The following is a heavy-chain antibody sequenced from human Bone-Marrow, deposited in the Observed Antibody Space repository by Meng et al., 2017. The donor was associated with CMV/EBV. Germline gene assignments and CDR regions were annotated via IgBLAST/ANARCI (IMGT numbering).Heavy chain of an antibody. D-gene: IGHD3-22*01. CDR2: ISPHSGGT. CDR1: GYTFSDFY. CDR3: ARALPASYYYDTSGPPR. Sequence: ASVKVSCKASGYTFSDFYIYWVRQAPGQGLEWMGGISPHSGGTNYAQKFQGRVAMTRDTSISTAYLELSRLTSDDTAVYYCARALPASYYYDTSGPPRWGQGTLVTVSS. J-gene: IGHJ4*02. V-gene: IGHV1-2*02.